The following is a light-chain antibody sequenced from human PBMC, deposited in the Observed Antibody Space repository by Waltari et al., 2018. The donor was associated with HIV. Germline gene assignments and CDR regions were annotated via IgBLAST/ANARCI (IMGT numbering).Light chain of an antibody. Sequence: SYVLTQPPSVSVAPGKTARITCGGDSIGSKSVHWYQQKPGQAPLLVIYKDSGRPSGIPDRFAGSNSGTTVTLIISGVQAEDEADYYCESADSTGNYWAFGGGTKLTVL. CDR2: KDS. J-gene: IGLJ2*01. CDR1: IGSKS. CDR3: ESADSTGNYWA. V-gene: IGLV3-25*03.